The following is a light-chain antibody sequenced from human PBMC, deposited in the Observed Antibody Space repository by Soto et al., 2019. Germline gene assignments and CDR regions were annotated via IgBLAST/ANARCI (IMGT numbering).Light chain of an antibody. CDR3: QQRTNWLFT. CDR1: QSVGSY. Sequence: EIVLTQSPATLSLSPGERATLSCRASQSVGSYLGWYQQKPGQAPRLLIYDSSNRAAGVPARFSGSGSGTDSTLTISSLEPEDFAVYYCQQRTNWLFTFGPGTKVEIK. J-gene: IGKJ3*01. V-gene: IGKV3-11*01. CDR2: DSS.